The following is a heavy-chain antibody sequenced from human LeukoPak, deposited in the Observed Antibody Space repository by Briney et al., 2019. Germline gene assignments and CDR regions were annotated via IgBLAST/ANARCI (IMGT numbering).Heavy chain of an antibody. CDR1: GGSISSSIW. CDR3: ARSQGKQWLPRAPDY. J-gene: IGHJ4*02. D-gene: IGHD6-19*01. V-gene: IGHV4-4*02. Sequence: SGTLSLTCAVSGGSISSSIWWSWVRQPPGKGLEWIGEIYHSGSTNYNPSLKSRVTISVDKSKNQFSLKLSSVTAADTAVYYCARSQGKQWLPRAPDYWGQGTLVTVSS. CDR2: IYHSGST.